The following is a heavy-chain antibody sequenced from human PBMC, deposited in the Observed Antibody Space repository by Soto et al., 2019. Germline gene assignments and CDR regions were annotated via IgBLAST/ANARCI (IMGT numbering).Heavy chain of an antibody. D-gene: IGHD3-22*01. CDR1: GFTFRNQD. CDR3: AKDRQFRSYYESAGHYND. V-gene: IGHV3-23*01. Sequence: EVQLLESGGGLVQPGGSLRLTCVGSGFTFRNQDMRWVRQAPGKGLEWVSGISGRGGVTYYADYVKGRFTVSRDNSKNTLYLQMNTLRANDTAVYYCAKDRQFRSYYESAGHYNDWGQGTLVTVSS. CDR2: ISGRGGVT. J-gene: IGHJ4*02.